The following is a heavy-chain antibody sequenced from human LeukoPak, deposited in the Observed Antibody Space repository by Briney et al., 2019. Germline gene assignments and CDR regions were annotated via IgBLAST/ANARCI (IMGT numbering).Heavy chain of an antibody. V-gene: IGHV4-30-4*01. D-gene: IGHD3-10*01. CDR2: IYLSGNT. Sequence: SQTLSLTCTVSGGSISSADYDWSWIRHPPGKGLELIGYIYLSGNTYYNPSLKSRVTISVDTSKNQFSLKLSSVTAADTAVYYCAGEVRPDGSARGYYFDYWGQGTLVTVSS. CDR1: GGSISSADYD. J-gene: IGHJ4*02. CDR3: AGEVRPDGSARGYYFDY.